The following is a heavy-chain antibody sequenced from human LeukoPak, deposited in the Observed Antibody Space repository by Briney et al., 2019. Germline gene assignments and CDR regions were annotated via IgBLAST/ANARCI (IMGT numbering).Heavy chain of an antibody. CDR3: ARSPRRYNTGNFDY. V-gene: IGHV3-11*01. J-gene: IGHJ4*02. CDR2: ISSSGSTI. CDR1: GFTFSDYY. Sequence: PGGALRLSCAASGFTFSDYYMSWIRQAPGKGLERVSYISSSGSTIYYANSVKGRFTISRDNAKNSLYLQMNSLRAEDTAVYYCARSPRRYNTGNFDYWGQGTLVTVSS. D-gene: IGHD3-10*01.